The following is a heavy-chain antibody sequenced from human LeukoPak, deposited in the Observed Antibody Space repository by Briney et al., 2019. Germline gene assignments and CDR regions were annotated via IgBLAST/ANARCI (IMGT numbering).Heavy chain of an antibody. CDR1: GFTFSNYA. CDR3: ARGYSYGHGDY. D-gene: IGHD5-18*01. Sequence: GGSLRLSCAASGFTFSNYAMSWVRQAPGKGLEWVSSISSSSSYIYYADSVKGRFTISRDNAKNSLYLQMNSLRAEDTAVYYCARGYSYGHGDYWGQGTLVTVSS. J-gene: IGHJ4*02. V-gene: IGHV3-21*01. CDR2: ISSSSSYI.